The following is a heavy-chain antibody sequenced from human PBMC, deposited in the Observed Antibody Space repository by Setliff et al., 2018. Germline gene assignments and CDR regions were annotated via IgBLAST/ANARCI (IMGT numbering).Heavy chain of an antibody. V-gene: IGHV5-51*01. J-gene: IGHJ5*02. Sequence: GESLKISCKDSASTFSNYWIVWVRQMPGKGLEWMGMIYPDDSDTKYHPSFQGQVTISADKSTSTAYLQWSSLKASDTAMYYCARALYPTSFIGHNWFDPWGQGTLVNVSS. CDR2: IYPDDSDT. CDR3: ARALYPTSFIGHNWFDP. CDR1: ASTFSNYW. D-gene: IGHD2-2*01.